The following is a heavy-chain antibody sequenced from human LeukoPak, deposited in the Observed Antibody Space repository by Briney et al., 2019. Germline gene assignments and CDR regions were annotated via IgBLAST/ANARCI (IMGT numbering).Heavy chain of an antibody. J-gene: IGHJ4*02. CDR3: ARAVGSWEYFDY. CDR2: ISSSSGYI. D-gene: IGHD6-13*01. V-gene: IGHV3-21*06. Sequence: GGSLRLSCAASGFTFSGYSMNWVRQAPGKGLEWVSSISSSSGYIYYADSMQGRFTISRDNAKNSLFLQMNSLRAGDTAVYYCARAVGSWEYFDYWGQGTLVTVSS. CDR1: GFTFSGYS.